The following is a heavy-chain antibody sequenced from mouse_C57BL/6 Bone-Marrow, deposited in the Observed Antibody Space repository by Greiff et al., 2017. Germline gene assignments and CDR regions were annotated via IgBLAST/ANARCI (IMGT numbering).Heavy chain of an antibody. CDR3: ARDYGSRCAMDY. CDR1: GYTFTSYW. V-gene: IGHV1-64*01. J-gene: IGHJ4*01. Sequence: QVQLQQPGAELVKPGASVKLSCKASGYTFTSYWMHWVKQRPGQGLEWIGMIHPNSGSTNYNEKFKSKATLTVDKSSSTAYMQRSSLASDDAAVYYGARDYGSRCAMDYWGQGTSVTVSS. CDR2: IHPNSGST. D-gene: IGHD1-1*01.